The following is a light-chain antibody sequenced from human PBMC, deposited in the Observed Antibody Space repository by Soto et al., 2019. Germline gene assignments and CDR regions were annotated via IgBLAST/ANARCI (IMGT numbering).Light chain of an antibody. CDR1: SSDVGGYNY. CDR3: SSYTSSSTLNV. Sequence: QSALTQPASVSVSPGQSITISCTGTSSDVGGYNYVSWYQQHPGKVPKLIIYDVSDRPSGVSNRFPASKSGNTASLTISGLQAEDEADYYCSSYTSSSTLNVFGSGTKRTVL. CDR2: DVS. V-gene: IGLV2-14*01. J-gene: IGLJ1*01.